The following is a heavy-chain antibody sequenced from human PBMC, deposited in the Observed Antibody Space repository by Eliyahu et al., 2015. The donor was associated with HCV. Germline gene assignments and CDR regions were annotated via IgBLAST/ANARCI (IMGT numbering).Heavy chain of an antibody. D-gene: IGHD1-7*01. CDR2: IKQDGSEK. J-gene: IGHJ5*02. CDR1: GFVFSGYW. V-gene: IGHV3-7*03. CDR3: VGNSNWFFDP. Sequence: EVHLVESGGGLVQPGGSLRLSCAASGFVFSGYWMGWVRQAPGKGLEWVAGIKQDGSEKYYADSVKGRFTISRDNTQNSLYLQMNSLRAEDTALYYCVGNSNWFFDPWGLGTLVTVSS.